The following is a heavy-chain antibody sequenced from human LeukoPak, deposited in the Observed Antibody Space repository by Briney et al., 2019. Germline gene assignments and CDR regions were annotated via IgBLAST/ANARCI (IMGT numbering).Heavy chain of an antibody. CDR3: ARVRGATSGAGYYDY. CDR2: VIPSVGVA. V-gene: IGHV1-69*04. J-gene: IGHJ4*02. CDR1: GGSFTTYD. Sequence: SVKVSCKTSGGSFTTYDITWLRQAPGQGLEWMGRVIPSVGVAEYAQKFQGRVTITADTSTTTAHMELSSLTPEDTAVYFCARVRGATSGAGYYDYWGQGTLLTVSS. D-gene: IGHD2-15*01.